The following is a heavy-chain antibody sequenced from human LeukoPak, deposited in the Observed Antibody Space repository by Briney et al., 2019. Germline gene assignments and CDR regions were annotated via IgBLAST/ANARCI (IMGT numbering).Heavy chain of an antibody. D-gene: IGHD6-19*01. Sequence: KPGGSLRLSCAASGFTFSDYYMNWIRQAPGKGLEWVSYISGSGSTIYYTDSVKGRFTISRDNAKNSLYLQMNSLRAEDTAVYYCARDLKAVAGTGDWGQGTLVTVSS. CDR1: GFTFSDYY. J-gene: IGHJ4*02. V-gene: IGHV3-11*01. CDR2: ISGSGSTI. CDR3: ARDLKAVAGTGD.